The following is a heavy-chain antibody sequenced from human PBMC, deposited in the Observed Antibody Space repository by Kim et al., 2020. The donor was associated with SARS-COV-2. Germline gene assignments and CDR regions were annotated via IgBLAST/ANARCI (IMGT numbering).Heavy chain of an antibody. CDR2: GKT. V-gene: IGHV1-18*01. J-gene: IGHJ4*02. Sequence: GKTNYAQKLQGRVTMAAETSTSTAYMELRSLRSDDTAVYYCARVHWRCLDYWGQGTLVTVSS. D-gene: IGHD4-17*01. CDR3: ARVHWRCLDY.